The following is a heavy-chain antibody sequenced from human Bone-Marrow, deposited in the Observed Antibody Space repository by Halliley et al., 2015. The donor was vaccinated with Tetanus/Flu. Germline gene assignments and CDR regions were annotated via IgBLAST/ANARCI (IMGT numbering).Heavy chain of an antibody. CDR3: ARDNPPIITGV. D-gene: IGHD3-10*01. V-gene: IGHV1-69*01. CDR2: IIPMSATA. Sequence: QLVQSGAEVKKPGSSVKVSCKTSGDTFSTYAISWVRQAPGQGLEWMGGIIPMSATADYAQKFQGRVTITADESTRTAYMELSSLTSEDTAVYYCARDNPPIITGVWGQGTLVTVSS. J-gene: IGHJ4*02. CDR1: GDTFSTYA.